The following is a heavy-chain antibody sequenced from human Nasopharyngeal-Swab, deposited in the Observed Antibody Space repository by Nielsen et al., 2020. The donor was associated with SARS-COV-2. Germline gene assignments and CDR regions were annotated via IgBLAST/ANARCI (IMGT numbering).Heavy chain of an antibody. Sequence: GESLKISCKGSGYSFTTYWIGWVRQMPGKGLEWMGIIYPGDCNTRYSPSFQGQVTISVDKYSSTAYLQWSSLKASDTAIYYCARPMRPMGHYYFGMDVWGQGTTVTVSS. CDR3: ARPMRPMGHYYFGMDV. CDR1: GYSFTTYW. CDR2: IYPGDCNT. D-gene: IGHD1-26*01. J-gene: IGHJ6*02. V-gene: IGHV5-51*01.